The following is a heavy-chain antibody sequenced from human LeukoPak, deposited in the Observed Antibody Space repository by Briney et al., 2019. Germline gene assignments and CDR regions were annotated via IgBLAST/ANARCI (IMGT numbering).Heavy chain of an antibody. CDR2: ISSSSSYI. V-gene: IGHV3-21*06. J-gene: IGHJ6*03. Sequence: GGSLRLSCAASGFIFSSYSMNWVRQAPGKGLEWVSSISSSSSYIYYADSVKGRFTISRDNAKNSLYLQMNSLRAEDTAVYYCARDGSVLWFGELGNYMDVWGKGTTVTISS. CDR3: ARDGSVLWFGELGNYMDV. D-gene: IGHD3-10*01. CDR1: GFIFSSYS.